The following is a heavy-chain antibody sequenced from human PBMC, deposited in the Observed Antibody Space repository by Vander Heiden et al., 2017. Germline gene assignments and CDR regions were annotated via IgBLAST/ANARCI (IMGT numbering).Heavy chain of an antibody. D-gene: IGHD3-22*01. V-gene: IGHV4-59*01. J-gene: IGHJ2*01. CDR2: IYYSGST. CDR1: GGSISSYY. CDR3: ARERAYDSSWYFDL. Sequence: QVQLQESGPGLVKPSETLSLTCTVSGGSISSYYWSWIRQPPGKGLEWIGYIYYSGSTNYNPSLKSRVTISVDTSKNQFSLKLSSVTAADTAVYYCARERAYDSSWYFDLWGRGTLVTVS.